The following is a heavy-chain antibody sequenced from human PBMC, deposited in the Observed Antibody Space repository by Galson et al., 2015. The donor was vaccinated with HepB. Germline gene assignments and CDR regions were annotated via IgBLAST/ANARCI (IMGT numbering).Heavy chain of an antibody. CDR1: GFTFSSYA. V-gene: IGHV3-23*01. D-gene: IGHD6-13*01. J-gene: IGHJ5*02. Sequence: SLRLSCAASGFTFSSYAMSWVRQAPGKGLEWVSTISGRGDSTYYADSVKGRFTISRDYSINTLYLQMNSLRAEDTAVYYCARDIAAAGTGWFDPWGQGTLVTVSS. CDR3: ARDIAAAGTGWFDP. CDR2: ISGRGDST.